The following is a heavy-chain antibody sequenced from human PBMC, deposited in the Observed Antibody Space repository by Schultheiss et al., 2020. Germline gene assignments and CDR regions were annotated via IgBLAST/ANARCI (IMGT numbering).Heavy chain of an antibody. CDR3: AKGAYGDYARWYFDL. CDR1: GFTFSSYG. D-gene: IGHD4-17*01. CDR2: ISYDGSNK. J-gene: IGHJ2*01. V-gene: IGHV3-30*12. Sequence: GSLRLSCAASGFTFSSYGMHWVRQAPGKGLEWVAVISYDGSNKYYADSVKGRFTISRDNAKNSLYLQMNSLRAEDTAVYYCAKGAYGDYARWYFDLWGRGTLVTVSS.